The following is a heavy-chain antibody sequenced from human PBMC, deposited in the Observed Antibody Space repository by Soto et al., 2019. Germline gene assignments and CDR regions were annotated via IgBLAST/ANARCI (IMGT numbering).Heavy chain of an antibody. Sequence: VASVKVSCKASGYTFTGYYMHWVRQAPGQGLEWMGWVNPNSGGTNYAQKFQGRLIMTRDTSINTVYMELSRLTSDDTAVYYCPRDYFDRSGLYGMDLLGQGTTVTVSS. CDR3: PRDYFDRSGLYGMDL. V-gene: IGHV1-2*02. CDR1: GYTFTGYY. J-gene: IGHJ6*02. D-gene: IGHD3-22*01. CDR2: VNPNSGGT.